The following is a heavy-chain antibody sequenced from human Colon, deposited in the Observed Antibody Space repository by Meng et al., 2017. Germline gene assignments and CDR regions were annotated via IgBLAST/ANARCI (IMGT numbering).Heavy chain of an antibody. Sequence: QGQLQGSGPSLVRPSETLSLTCTLSGGSVSSPSYYWSWIWQTPGKGLEWIGYVYYTGSANYNPSLKSRVTISVDTSKNHFSLNLTSVTAADTAVYYCARGRGSYSSIDFWGQGTLVTVSS. J-gene: IGHJ4*02. CDR3: ARGRGSYSSIDF. V-gene: IGHV4-61*03. CDR2: VYYTGSA. D-gene: IGHD1-26*01. CDR1: GGSVSSPSYY.